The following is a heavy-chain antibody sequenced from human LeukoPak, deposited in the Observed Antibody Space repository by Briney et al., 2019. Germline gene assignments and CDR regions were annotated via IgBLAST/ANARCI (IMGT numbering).Heavy chain of an antibody. D-gene: IGHD2-21*02. CDR2: VIPMFCTA. J-gene: IGHJ4*02. Sequence: SVKVSCKASGGTFSSYAISWVRQAPGQGLEWTGGVIPMFCTANYAQKFQGRVTIIADESTSTAYMELSSRRTEDTPVYNCASQAARLQLDYWGQGTLVSVSS. CDR1: GGTFSSYA. CDR3: ASQAARLQLDY. V-gene: IGHV1-69*13.